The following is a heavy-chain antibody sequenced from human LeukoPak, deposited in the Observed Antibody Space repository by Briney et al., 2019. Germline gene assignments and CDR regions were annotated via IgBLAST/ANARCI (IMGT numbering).Heavy chain of an antibody. D-gene: IGHD3-3*01. J-gene: IGHJ4*02. CDR1: GYTFTGYY. Sequence: GASVKVSCKASGYTFTGYYMHWVRQAPGQGLEWMGWINPNSGGTNYAQKFQGRVTMTRDTSISTAYMELSRLRSDDTAVYYCARLTYDFWSGYYGSFDYWGREPWSPSPQ. CDR2: INPNSGGT. V-gene: IGHV1-2*02. CDR3: ARLTYDFWSGYYGSFDY.